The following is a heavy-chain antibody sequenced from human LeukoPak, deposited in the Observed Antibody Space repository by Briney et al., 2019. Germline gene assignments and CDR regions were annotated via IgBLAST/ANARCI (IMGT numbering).Heavy chain of an antibody. CDR1: GFTFSSYW. D-gene: IGHD6-13*01. Sequence: GGSLRLSCAASGFTFSSYWMSWVRQAPGKGLVWVSYINSDGSSTSYADSVKGRFTISRDNAKNTLYLQMNSLRAEDTAVYYCARDKFGAAGNLFDYWGQGTLVTVSS. V-gene: IGHV3-74*01. CDR3: ARDKFGAAGNLFDY. CDR2: INSDGSST. J-gene: IGHJ4*02.